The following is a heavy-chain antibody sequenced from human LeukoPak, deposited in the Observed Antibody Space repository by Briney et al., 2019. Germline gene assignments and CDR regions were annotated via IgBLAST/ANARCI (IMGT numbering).Heavy chain of an antibody. CDR2: IYYSGSI. V-gene: IGHV4-59*11. Sequence: SETLSLTCTVSGGSISSHYWSWIRQPPGKGLEWIGYIYYSGSINYNPSLKSRVTISVDTSKNQFSLKLSSVTAADTAVYYCATAVVPAAIGLEYFDYWGQGTLVTVSS. CDR1: GGSISSHY. D-gene: IGHD2-2*01. CDR3: ATAVVPAAIGLEYFDY. J-gene: IGHJ4*02.